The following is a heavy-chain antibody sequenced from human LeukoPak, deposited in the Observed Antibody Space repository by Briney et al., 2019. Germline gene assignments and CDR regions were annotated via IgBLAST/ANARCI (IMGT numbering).Heavy chain of an antibody. CDR2: INSDGSST. CDR3: ARGYPYDAFDI. J-gene: IGHJ3*02. Sequence: PGGSLRLSCAASGFPYSSYWMHWVRQAPGKGLVWVSRINSDGSSTSYADSVKRRFTISRDSAKNTLYLQMNSLRAEDTAVYYCARGYPYDAFDIWGQGTMVTVSS. V-gene: IGHV3-74*01. CDR1: GFPYSSYW. D-gene: IGHD1-1*01.